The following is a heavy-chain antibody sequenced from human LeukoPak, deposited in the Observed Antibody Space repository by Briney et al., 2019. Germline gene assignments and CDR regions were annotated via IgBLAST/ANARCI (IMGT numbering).Heavy chain of an antibody. V-gene: IGHV1-24*01. CDR3: TTHSIFGVVTYAFHL. J-gene: IGHJ3*01. Sequence: ASVKVSCKLSGYTGFELSMNWVRQAPGKGLEWMGGFVPEDARTIYAQKFQGRVTMTEDTSTDTAYMELSSLISEDTAVYYCTTHSIFGVVTYAFHLWGRGTLVTVSS. D-gene: IGHD3-3*01. CDR1: GYTGFELS. CDR2: FVPEDART.